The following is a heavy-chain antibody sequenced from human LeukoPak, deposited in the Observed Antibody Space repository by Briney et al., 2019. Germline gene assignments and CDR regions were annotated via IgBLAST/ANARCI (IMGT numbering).Heavy chain of an antibody. V-gene: IGHV3-74*01. D-gene: IGHD2-15*01. CDR3: ARSCSSGGSCYGRFDY. CDR1: GFTFNTYW. Sequence: GGSLRLSCAASGFTFNTYWMHWVRQAPEKGLVWVSRISSDGSSISYADSVKGRFTISRDNAKNTLYLQMNSLRAEDTAVYYCARSCSSGGSCYGRFDYWGQGTLVIVSS. J-gene: IGHJ4*02. CDR2: ISSDGSSI.